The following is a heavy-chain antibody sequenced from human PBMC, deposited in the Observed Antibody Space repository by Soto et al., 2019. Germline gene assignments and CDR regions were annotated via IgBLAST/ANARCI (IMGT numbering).Heavy chain of an antibody. V-gene: IGHV4-61*01. D-gene: IGHD4-4*01. J-gene: IGHJ6*02. CDR1: GGSVSSGSYY. CDR3: ARDRGHDYTDYGMDV. CDR2: IYYSGST. Sequence: PSETLSLTCTVSGGSVSSGSYYWSWIRQPPGKGLEWIGYIYYSGSTNYNPSLKSRVTISVDTSKNQFSLKLSSVTAADTAVYYCARDRGHDYTDYGMDVWGQGTTVTVSS.